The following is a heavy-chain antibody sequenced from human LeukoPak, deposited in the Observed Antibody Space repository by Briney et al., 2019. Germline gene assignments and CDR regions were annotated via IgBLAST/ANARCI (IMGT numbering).Heavy chain of an antibody. CDR2: ISGSGGST. V-gene: IGHV3-23*01. CDR3: AKAYYYGSGSYFGGHYFDY. D-gene: IGHD3-10*01. CDR1: GFTFSSYA. Sequence: GGSLRLSCAASGFTFSSYAMSWVRQAPGKGLEWVSAISGSGGSTYYADSVKGRFTISRDNSENTLYLQMNSLRAEDTAVYYCAKAYYYGSGSYFGGHYFDYWGQGTLVTVSS. J-gene: IGHJ4*02.